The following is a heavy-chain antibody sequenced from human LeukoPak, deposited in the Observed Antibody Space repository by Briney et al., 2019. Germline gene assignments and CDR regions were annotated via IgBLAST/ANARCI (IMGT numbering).Heavy chain of an antibody. D-gene: IGHD1-14*01. CDR3: VRETQSGITDFDY. CDR2: IKEDGSEQ. J-gene: IGHJ4*02. Sequence: PGGSPRLSCAASGFTFSRHWMTWVRRAPGKGLEWVANIKEDGSEQYYPESVKGRFIISRDNANNILYLQLNSVRAEDTAVYYCVRETQSGITDFDYWGQGTPVTVSS. CDR1: GFTFSRHW. V-gene: IGHV3-7*01.